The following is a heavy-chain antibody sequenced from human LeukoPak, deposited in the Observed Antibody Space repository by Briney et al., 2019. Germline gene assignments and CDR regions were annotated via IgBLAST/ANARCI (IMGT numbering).Heavy chain of an antibody. V-gene: IGHV3-66*01. CDR3: ARLGPNDFRSGYNY. D-gene: IGHD3-3*01. J-gene: IGHJ4*02. Sequence: GGSLRLSCAASGLAVSSNYMTWVRQAPGKGLEWVSVIYSDPTTYYADSVKGRFSISRDNSKNTVYLQLNSLRAEDTAVYFCARLGPNDFRSGYNYWGQGTLVTVSS. CDR2: IYSDPTT. CDR1: GLAVSSNY.